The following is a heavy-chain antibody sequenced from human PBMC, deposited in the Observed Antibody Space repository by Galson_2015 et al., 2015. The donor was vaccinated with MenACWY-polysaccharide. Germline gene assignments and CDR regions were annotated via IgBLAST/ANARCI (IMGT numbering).Heavy chain of an antibody. CDR3: ARGGTTVVTPRGAFDI. D-gene: IGHD4-23*01. CDR1: GFTFSSYE. CDR2: ISSSGSTI. J-gene: IGHJ3*02. V-gene: IGHV3-48*03. Sequence: SLRLSCAASGFTFSSYEMNWVRQAPGKGLEWVSYISSSGSTIYYADSVKGRFTISRDNAKNSLYLQMNSLRAEDTAVYYCARGGTTVVTPRGAFDIWGQGTMVTVSS.